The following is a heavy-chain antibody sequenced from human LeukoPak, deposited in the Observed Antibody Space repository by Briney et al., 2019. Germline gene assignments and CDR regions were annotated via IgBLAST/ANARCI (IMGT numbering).Heavy chain of an antibody. J-gene: IGHJ3*02. V-gene: IGHV4-59*01. Sequence: SETLSLTCTVSGGSISSYYWSWIRQPPGKGLEWIGYIYYSGGTNYNPSLKSRVTISVDTSKNQFSLKLSSVTAADTAVYYCARELRYFDWLPHGTDAFDIWGQRTMVTVSS. D-gene: IGHD3-9*01. CDR1: GGSISSYY. CDR2: IYYSGGT. CDR3: ARELRYFDWLPHGTDAFDI.